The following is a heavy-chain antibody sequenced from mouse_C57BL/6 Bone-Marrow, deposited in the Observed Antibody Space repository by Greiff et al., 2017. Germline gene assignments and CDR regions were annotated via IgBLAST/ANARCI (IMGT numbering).Heavy chain of an antibody. CDR1: GYTFTSYW. CDR3: ARDTTVVAHWYFDV. D-gene: IGHD1-1*01. CDR2: IHPNSGST. V-gene: IGHV1-64*01. J-gene: IGHJ1*03. Sequence: VQLQQPGAELVKPGASVKLSCKASGYTFTSYWMHWVKQRPGQGLEWIGMIHPNSGSTNYNEKFKSKATLTVDKSSSTAYMQLSSLTSEDSAVYYCARDTTVVAHWYFDVWCTGTTVTVSS.